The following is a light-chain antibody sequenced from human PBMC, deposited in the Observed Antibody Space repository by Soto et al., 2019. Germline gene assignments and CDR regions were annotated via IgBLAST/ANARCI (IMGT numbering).Light chain of an antibody. CDR1: PSVSSY. CDR2: DAS. CDR3: QQRSNWPRLT. J-gene: IGKJ4*01. Sequence: PGDRATLSCRASPSVSSYLAWYQQKPGQAPRLLIYDASNRATGIPARFSGSGSGTDFTLTISSLEPEDFAVYYCQQRSNWPRLTFGGGTKVEIK. V-gene: IGKV3-11*01.